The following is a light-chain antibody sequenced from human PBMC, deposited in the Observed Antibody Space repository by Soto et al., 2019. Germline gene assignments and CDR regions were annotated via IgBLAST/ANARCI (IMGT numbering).Light chain of an antibody. J-gene: IGLJ1*01. Sequence: QSVLTQPPSVSGAPGQRITISCTGNSSNIGATYDVHWYQQLPGTAPKLLIYGTINRPSGVPDRFSASKSDTSASLAITGLHAEDEAEYYGQSFDNSLRGYVFGGGTKVTVL. CDR3: QSFDNSLRGYV. V-gene: IGLV1-40*01. CDR2: GTI. CDR1: SSNIGATYD.